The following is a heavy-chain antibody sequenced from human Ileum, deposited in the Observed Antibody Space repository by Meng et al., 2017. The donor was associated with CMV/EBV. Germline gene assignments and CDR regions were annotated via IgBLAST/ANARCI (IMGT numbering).Heavy chain of an antibody. Sequence: QVQLQESGPGLVKPSQTLSLTCSVSGGSIGSVSNYWSWMRQPAGKGLEWIGRIYISGSTNYNPSLKSRVTISVDPSKNQFSLKLSSVTAADTAVYYCSRGADAYKSGRSWGQGTLVTVSS. D-gene: IGHD5-24*01. CDR2: IYISGST. V-gene: IGHV4-61*02. J-gene: IGHJ5*02. CDR3: SRGADAYKSGRS. CDR1: GGSIGSVSNY.